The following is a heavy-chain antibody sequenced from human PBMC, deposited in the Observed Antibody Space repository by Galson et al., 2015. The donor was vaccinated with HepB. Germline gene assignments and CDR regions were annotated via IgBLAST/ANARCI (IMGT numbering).Heavy chain of an antibody. CDR2: ISVCNGNT. D-gene: IGHD6-6*01. V-gene: IGHV1-18*04. Sequence: SVKVSCKASGYSFSNYGFIWVRQAPGQGLEWMGWISVCNGNTDYAEKVQDRVTMTTDRSTRSAYMELRSLRSDDTAVYYCARYSSSLYSYAMDVWGQGTTVTVSS. J-gene: IGHJ6*02. CDR1: GYSFSNYG. CDR3: ARYSSSLYSYAMDV.